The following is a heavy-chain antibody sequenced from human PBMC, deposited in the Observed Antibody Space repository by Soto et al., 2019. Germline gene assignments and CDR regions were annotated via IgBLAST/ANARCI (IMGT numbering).Heavy chain of an antibody. CDR1: GFTFSSYS. CDR3: ARKNYGGPIYYYYYMDV. Sequence: GGSLTLSCAASGFTFSSYSMNWVRQAPGKGLEWVSYISSSSSTIYYADSVKGRFTISRDNAKNSLYLQMNSLRAEDTAVYYCARKNYGGPIYYYYYMDVWGKGTTVTVSS. D-gene: IGHD4-17*01. CDR2: ISSSSSTI. J-gene: IGHJ6*03. V-gene: IGHV3-48*01.